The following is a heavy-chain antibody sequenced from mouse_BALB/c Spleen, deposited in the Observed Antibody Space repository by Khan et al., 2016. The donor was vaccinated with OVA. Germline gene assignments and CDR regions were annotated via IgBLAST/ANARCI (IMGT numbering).Heavy chain of an antibody. Sequence: QVQLKESVPELVNPGASLKVSCKASGYTFTDYIIGWVKQSTRQGLEWIGDIFPGSGTPYYNEKFKDKATLTADKSSNTAYMQLSSLTPEDSAVYFCARGGYSVFAYWGQGPLVTVSA. CDR1: GYTFTDYI. D-gene: IGHD1-1*01. CDR2: IFPGSGTP. CDR3: ARGGYSVFAY. V-gene: IGHV1-77*01. J-gene: IGHJ3*01.